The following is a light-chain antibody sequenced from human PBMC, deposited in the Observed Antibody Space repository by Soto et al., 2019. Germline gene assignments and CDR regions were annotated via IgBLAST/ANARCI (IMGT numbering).Light chain of an antibody. CDR3: AAWDDSLNGRV. J-gene: IGLJ1*01. Sequence: QSVLTQPPSASGTPGQRVTISCSGSNSNIGSNTVNWYQQLPGTAPKLLIYYDNLRPSGVPDRISGSKSGTSASLAISGLQSDDEADYYCAAWDDSLNGRVFGTGTKLTVI. CDR2: YDN. CDR1: NSNIGSNT. V-gene: IGLV1-44*01.